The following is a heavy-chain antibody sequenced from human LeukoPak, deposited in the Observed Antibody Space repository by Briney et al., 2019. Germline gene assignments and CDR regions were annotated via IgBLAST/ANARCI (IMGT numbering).Heavy chain of an antibody. CDR2: MNPNSGNT. V-gene: IGHV1-8*01. CDR3: ARKASIRGGFH. J-gene: IGHJ4*02. Sequence: ASVKVSCKASGFTFTSHDYNWVRQATGQGLEWMGWMNPNSGNTGYAQKFQGRVTMTRDTSITTVYMELSSLTSEDTAVYYCARKASIRGGFHWGQGTLVTVSS. CDR1: GFTFTSHD. D-gene: IGHD2-2*01.